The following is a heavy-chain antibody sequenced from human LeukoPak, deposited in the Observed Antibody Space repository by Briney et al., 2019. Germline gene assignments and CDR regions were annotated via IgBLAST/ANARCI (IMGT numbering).Heavy chain of an antibody. CDR1: GDSFSSRTYF. Sequence: SETLSLTCTVSGDSFSSRTYFWAWIRQPPGKGLEWIASIYYPGSTFYNPSLKSRVTISVDTSNHQLSLKMISVTAADTAVYYCARVHLCGGACSSDYDAFDVWGQGTVVTVSS. J-gene: IGHJ3*01. D-gene: IGHD2-21*02. V-gene: IGHV4-39*07. CDR2: IYYPGST. CDR3: ARVHLCGGACSSDYDAFDV.